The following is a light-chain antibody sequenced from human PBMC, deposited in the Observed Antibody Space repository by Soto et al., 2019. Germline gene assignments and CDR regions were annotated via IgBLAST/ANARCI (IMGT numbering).Light chain of an antibody. V-gene: IGKV3-11*01. CDR1: QSVSSY. J-gene: IGKJ1*01. CDR3: RPRRKT. CDR2: AAS. Sequence: EIVLTQSPATLSSSPGERATLSCRASQSVSSYLAWYQQKPGQAPRLLIYAASNRATGIPARFSGSGSGTDFSRTNSSLEPEDFAVYYCRPRRKTFGQGTKVEI.